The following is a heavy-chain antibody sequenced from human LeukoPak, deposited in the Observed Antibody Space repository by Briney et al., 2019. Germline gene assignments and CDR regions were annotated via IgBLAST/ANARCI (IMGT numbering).Heavy chain of an antibody. CDR1: GGSISSGGYS. CDR2: IYHSGST. CDR3: ARDRSVPAALRLNDLWYFDL. J-gene: IGHJ2*01. D-gene: IGHD2-2*01. V-gene: IGHV4-30-2*01. Sequence: SQTLSLTCAVSGGSISSGGYSWSRIRQPPGKGLEWIGYIYHSGSTYYNPSLKSRVTTSVDRSKNQFSLKLSSVTAADTAVYYCARDRSVPAALRLNDLWYFDLWGRGTLVTVSS.